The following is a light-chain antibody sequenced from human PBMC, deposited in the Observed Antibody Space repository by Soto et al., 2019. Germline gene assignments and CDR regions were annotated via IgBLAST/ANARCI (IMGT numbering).Light chain of an antibody. CDR1: SSDVGDYKF. J-gene: IGLJ2*01. CDR2: EVN. V-gene: IGLV2-8*01. Sequence: QSALTQPPSASGSPGQSVTISCTGTSSDVGDYKFVSWYQQHPGKAPKLLMYEVNRRPSGVPDRFSGSKSGNTASLTVSGLQAEDEAEYYCSSYAGNNNVVFGGGTKLTV. CDR3: SSYAGNNNVV.